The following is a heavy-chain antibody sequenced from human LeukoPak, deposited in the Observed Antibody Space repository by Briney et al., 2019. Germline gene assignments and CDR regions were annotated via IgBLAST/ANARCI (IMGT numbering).Heavy chain of an antibody. J-gene: IGHJ4*02. V-gene: IGHV3-74*01. CDR3: ARGAKWAYYFDY. Sequence: GGSLRLSCAASAFTFNTYWMHWVRHVPRRGLEWVSRINGDESSTNYADSVKGRFTISRDNAKDTLYLHMNSLTAEDTAVYYCARGAKWAYYFDYWGQGTLVTVSS. CDR1: AFTFNTYW. D-gene: IGHD1-26*01. CDR2: INGDESST.